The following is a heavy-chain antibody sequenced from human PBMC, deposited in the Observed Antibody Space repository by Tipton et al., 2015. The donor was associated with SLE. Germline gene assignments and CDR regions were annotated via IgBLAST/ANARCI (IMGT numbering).Heavy chain of an antibody. CDR3: ARGRMRYDFWSGDLGD. J-gene: IGHJ4*02. D-gene: IGHD3-3*01. V-gene: IGHV3-30*04. Sequence: SLRLSCAASGFTFSSYAMHWVRQAPGKGLEWVAVISYDGSNKYYADSVKGRFTISRDNSKNTLYLQMNSLRAEDTAVYYCARGRMRYDFWSGDLGDGGQGTLVTVSS. CDR1: GFTFSSYA. CDR2: ISYDGSNK.